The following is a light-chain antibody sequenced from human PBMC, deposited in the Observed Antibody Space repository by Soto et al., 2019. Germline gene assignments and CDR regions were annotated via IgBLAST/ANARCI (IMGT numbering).Light chain of an antibody. J-gene: IGKJ4*01. CDR1: QSVSSY. CDR2: DAS. Sequence: ELVLTQSPATLSFSPGERATLSCRASQSVSSYLAWYQQKPGQAPWLLIYDASNRATGIPARFSGSGSGTNFSLTISSLEPEDFAVYYCQQRSNWPSLTFGGGTKVDIK. V-gene: IGKV3-11*01. CDR3: QQRSNWPSLT.